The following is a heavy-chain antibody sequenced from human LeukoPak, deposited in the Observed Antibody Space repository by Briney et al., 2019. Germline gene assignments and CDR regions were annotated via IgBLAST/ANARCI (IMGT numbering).Heavy chain of an antibody. J-gene: IGHJ4*02. CDR2: IYTSGST. V-gene: IGHV4-4*07. CDR3: ARGTRYCTNGVCYHPPFDY. CDR1: GGSISFYY. Sequence: SETLSLTCSVSGGSISFYYWSWIRQPAGKGLEWIGRIYTSGSTNYNPSLKSRVTMSVDTSKNQFSLKLSSVTAADTAVYYCARGTRYCTNGVCYHPPFDYWGQGTLVTVSS. D-gene: IGHD2-8*01.